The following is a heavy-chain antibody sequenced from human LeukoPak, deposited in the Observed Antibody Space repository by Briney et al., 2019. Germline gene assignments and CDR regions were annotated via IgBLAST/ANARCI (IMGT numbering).Heavy chain of an antibody. CDR1: GFTFTGVT. D-gene: IGHD6-19*01. J-gene: IGHJ4*02. Sequence: RGCLKLSRAASGFTFTGVTMRWVRPTPQKRLERVSAICGSGGRTHYVDSVKGRFSISSDNSKNTLYLQMNGLRAEDTAVYYCAKVLRDFYKGRGSSGWLDYWGQGTLVTVSS. CDR3: AKVLRDFYKGRGSSGWLDY. CDR2: ICGSGGRT. V-gene: IGHV3-23*01.